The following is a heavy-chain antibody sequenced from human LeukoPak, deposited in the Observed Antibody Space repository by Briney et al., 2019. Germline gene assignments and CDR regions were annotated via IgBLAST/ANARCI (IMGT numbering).Heavy chain of an antibody. CDR2: INWNGGGT. J-gene: IGHJ6*02. V-gene: IGHV3-9*01. CDR3: AKHMRATNTYSFFGLDV. CDR1: GFTFKDYG. D-gene: IGHD1-26*01. Sequence: DRSLRLSCAATGFTFKDYGMHWVRQPPGKGLEWVSSINWNGGGTDYADSVKGRFTISRDNAKNSLYLQLSSLRPEDTALYYCAKHMRATNTYSFFGLDVWGQGTTVTVSS.